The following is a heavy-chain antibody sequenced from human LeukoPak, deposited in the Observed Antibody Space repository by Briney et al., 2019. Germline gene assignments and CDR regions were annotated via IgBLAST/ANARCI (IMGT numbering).Heavy chain of an antibody. Sequence: SETLSLTCAVSGFSISSGYYWGWIRQPPGKGLEWIGSNYQSGSTYYNPSLKSRVTISVDTSKNQFSLKLRSVTAADTAAYYCASHCSGGSCYEGSNWFDPWGQGTLVTVSS. CDR3: ASHCSGGSCYEGSNWFDP. CDR1: GFSISSGYY. D-gene: IGHD2-15*01. CDR2: NYQSGST. J-gene: IGHJ5*02. V-gene: IGHV4-38-2*01.